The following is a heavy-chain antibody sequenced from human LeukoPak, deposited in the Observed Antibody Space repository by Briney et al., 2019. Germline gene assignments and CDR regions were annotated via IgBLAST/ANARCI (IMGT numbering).Heavy chain of an antibody. CDR3: AALLSIAAAGTDY. J-gene: IGHJ4*02. CDR2: INPNSGGT. V-gene: IGHV1-2*02. D-gene: IGHD6-13*01. Sequence: ASVKVSCKASGYTLTGYYMHRVRQAPGQGLEWMGWINPNSGGTDYAQKFQGRVTMTGDTSISTAYMELSRLRSDDTAVYYCAALLSIAAAGTDYWGQGTLVTVSS. CDR1: GYTLTGYY.